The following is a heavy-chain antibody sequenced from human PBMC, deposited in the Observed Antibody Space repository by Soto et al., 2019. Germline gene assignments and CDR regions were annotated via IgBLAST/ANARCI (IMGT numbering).Heavy chain of an antibody. J-gene: IGHJ4*02. CDR2: IRSKANSYAT. CDR3: AREIAAALSFDY. CDR1: GFTFSGSA. Sequence: GGSLRLSCAASGFTFSGSAMHWVRQASGKGLEWVGRIRSKANSYATAYAASVKGRFTISRDDSKNTAYLQMNSLKTEDTAVYYCAREIAAALSFDYWGQGTLVTVS. V-gene: IGHV3-73*01. D-gene: IGHD6-13*01.